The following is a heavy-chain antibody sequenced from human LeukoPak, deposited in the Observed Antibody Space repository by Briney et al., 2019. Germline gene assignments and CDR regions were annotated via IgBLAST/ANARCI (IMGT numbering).Heavy chain of an antibody. CDR3: ARRSGSYAFDY. CDR1: GGSISSYY. V-gene: IGHV4-59*08. Sequence: KPSETLSLTCTVSGGSISSYYWSWIRQPPGKGLEWIGYIYYSGSTHYNPSLKGRVTISVDTSKNQFSLKLSSVTAADTAVYYCARRSGSYAFDYWGQGTLVTVSS. J-gene: IGHJ4*02. D-gene: IGHD1-26*01. CDR2: IYYSGST.